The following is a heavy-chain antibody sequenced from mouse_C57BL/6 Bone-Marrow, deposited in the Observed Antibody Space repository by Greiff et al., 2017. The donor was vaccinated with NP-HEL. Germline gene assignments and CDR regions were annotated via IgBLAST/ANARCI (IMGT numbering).Heavy chain of an antibody. D-gene: IGHD1-1*01. CDR1: GFTFSDFY. Sequence: EVKLMESGGGLVQSGRSLRLSCATSGFTFSDFYMEWVRQAPGKGLEWIAASRNKANDYTTEYSASVKGRFIVSRDTSQSILYLQMNALRAEDTAIYYCARDYYGSSPTPYFDVWGTGTTVTVSS. CDR3: ARDYYGSSPTPYFDV. V-gene: IGHV7-1*01. J-gene: IGHJ1*03. CDR2: SRNKANDYTT.